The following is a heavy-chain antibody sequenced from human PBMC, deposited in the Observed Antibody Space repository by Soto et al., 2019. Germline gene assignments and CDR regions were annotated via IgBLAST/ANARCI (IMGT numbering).Heavy chain of an antibody. Sequence: EVQLLESGGGLVQPGGSLRLSCAASGFTFSSYAMNWVRQAPGKGLEWVSVISGSDGSTYYADSVKGRFTISRGNSKNTRNLQMNSLRAEDTAVYYCARRSSSWYFDYWGQGTLVTVSS. J-gene: IGHJ4*02. CDR2: ISGSDGST. CDR1: GFTFSSYA. D-gene: IGHD6-13*01. V-gene: IGHV3-23*01. CDR3: ARRSSSWYFDY.